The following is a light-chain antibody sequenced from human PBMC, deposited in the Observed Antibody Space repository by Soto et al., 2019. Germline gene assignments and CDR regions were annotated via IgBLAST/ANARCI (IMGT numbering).Light chain of an antibody. CDR3: QQTYTTPHP. J-gene: IGKJ2*01. CDR1: QRIANY. V-gene: IGKV1-39*01. CDR2: GAS. Sequence: DIQMTQSPSSLSASVGDRVTITCRASQRIANYLNWYQQRPGKAPKLLISGASTLQSAVPSRFSGGGSGTDFTVTISTLQPEDFATYYCQQTYTTPHPFGQGTKLEIK.